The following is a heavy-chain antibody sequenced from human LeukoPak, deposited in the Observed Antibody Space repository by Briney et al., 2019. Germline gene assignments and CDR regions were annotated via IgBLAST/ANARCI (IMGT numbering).Heavy chain of an antibody. CDR3: ARGRYYGSGIVFGFDP. CDR2: INHSGST. CDR1: GGSFSGYY. J-gene: IGHJ5*02. V-gene: IGHV4-34*01. Sequence: SETLSLTCAVYGGSFSGYYWSWIRQPPGKGLEWIGEINHSGSTNYNPSLKCRVTISVDTSKNQFSLKLSSVTAADTAVYYCARGRYYGSGIVFGFDPWGQGTLVTVSS. D-gene: IGHD3-10*01.